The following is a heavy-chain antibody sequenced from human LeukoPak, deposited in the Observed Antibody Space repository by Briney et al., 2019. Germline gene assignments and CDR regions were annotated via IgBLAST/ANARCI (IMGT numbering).Heavy chain of an antibody. J-gene: IGHJ4*02. CDR2: IYYSGST. CDR3: ARSSGWHLLLLDY. D-gene: IGHD6-25*01. Sequence: SETLSLTCNVSGVSISSSSYYWGWIRQPPGKGLEWIGSIYYSGSTYYNPSLKSRVTISVDTSKNQFSLKLNSVTAADTAVYYCARSSGWHLLLLDYWGQGTLVTVSS. CDR1: GVSISSSSYY. V-gene: IGHV4-39*01.